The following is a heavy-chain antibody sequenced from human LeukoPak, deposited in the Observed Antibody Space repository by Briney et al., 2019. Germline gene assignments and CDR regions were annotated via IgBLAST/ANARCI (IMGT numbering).Heavy chain of an antibody. CDR3: ARDRSTAMVPYYYMDV. D-gene: IGHD5-18*01. CDR2: TSSSSSYI. CDR1: GFTFSSYS. J-gene: IGHJ6*03. V-gene: IGHV3-21*01. Sequence: GGSLRLSCAASGFTFSSYSMNWVRQAPGKGLEWVSSTSSSSSYIYYADSVKGRFTISRDNAKNSLYLQMNSLRAEDTAVYYCARDRSTAMVPYYYMDVWGKGTTVTVSS.